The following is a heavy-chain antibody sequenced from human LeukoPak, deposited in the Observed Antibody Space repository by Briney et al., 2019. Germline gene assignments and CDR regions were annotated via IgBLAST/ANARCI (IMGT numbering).Heavy chain of an antibody. J-gene: IGHJ4*02. CDR3: AIGVYCSSTSCDFDY. V-gene: IGHV4-38-2*01. CDR2: INHSGST. D-gene: IGHD2-2*01. CDR1: GYSVSNGYY. Sequence: SETLSLTCVVSGYSVSNGYYWGWIRQTPGKGLEWIGEINHSGSTNYNPSLKSRVTISVDTSKNQFSLKLSSVTAADTAVYYCAIGVYCSSTSCDFDYWGQGTLVTVSS.